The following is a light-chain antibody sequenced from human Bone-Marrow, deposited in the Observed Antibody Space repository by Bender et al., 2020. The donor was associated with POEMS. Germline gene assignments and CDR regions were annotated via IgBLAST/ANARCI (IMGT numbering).Light chain of an antibody. CDR2: DVS. Sequence: QSALTQPASVSGSPGQSITISCTGTSSDIGSYNYVSWYQQHPGKAPKLIIDDVSNRPSGVSNRFSGSKSGNTASLTISGLQAEDEAEYYCSSYTSSSMGVFGSGTKVTVL. CDR1: SSDIGSYNY. J-gene: IGLJ1*01. V-gene: IGLV2-14*03. CDR3: SSYTSSSMGV.